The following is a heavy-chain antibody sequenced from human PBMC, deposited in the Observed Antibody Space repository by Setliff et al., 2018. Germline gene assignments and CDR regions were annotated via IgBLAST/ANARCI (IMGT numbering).Heavy chain of an antibody. V-gene: IGHV4-4*07. J-gene: IGHJ1*01. CDR3: AGAAGVTYTWYFEH. Sequence: SETLSLTCSVSGVSVSDYYWSWIRQPAGRGLEYIGRIYTSGATNYSPSVRGRVTISVDHLKNQVSLNLKSVTAADTAVYFCAGAAGVTYTWYFEHWGQGSLVTVSS. D-gene: IGHD2-21*02. CDR2: IYTSGAT. CDR1: GVSVSDYY.